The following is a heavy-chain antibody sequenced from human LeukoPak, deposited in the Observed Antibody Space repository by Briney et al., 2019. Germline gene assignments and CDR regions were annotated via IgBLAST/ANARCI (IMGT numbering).Heavy chain of an antibody. CDR1: GGTFSSYT. V-gene: IGHV1-69*04. CDR3: ARDLARYCSSTRCHLRYYYYGMDV. CDR2: IIPILGIA. J-gene: IGHJ6*02. Sequence: ASVKVSCKASGGTFSSYTISWVRQAPGQGLEWMGRIIPILGIANYAQKFQGRVTITADKSTSTAYMELSSLRSEHTPVYYCARDLARYCSSTRCHLRYYYYGMDVWGQGTTVPVSS. D-gene: IGHD2-2*01.